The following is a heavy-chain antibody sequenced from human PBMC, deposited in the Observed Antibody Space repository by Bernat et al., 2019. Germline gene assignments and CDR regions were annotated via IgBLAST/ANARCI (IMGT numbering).Heavy chain of an antibody. V-gene: IGHV3-53*01. D-gene: IGHD3-9*01. CDR2: IYSGGST. J-gene: IGHJ4*02. CDR3: ASEYYDILTGYYHPDY. CDR1: GFTVSSNY. Sequence: EVQLVESGGGLIQPGGSLRLSCAASGFTVSSNYMSWVRQAPGKGLEWVSVIYSGGSTYYADSVKGRFTISRDNSKNTLYLQMNSRGAEDTAVYYCASEYYDILTGYYHPDYWGQGTLVTVSS.